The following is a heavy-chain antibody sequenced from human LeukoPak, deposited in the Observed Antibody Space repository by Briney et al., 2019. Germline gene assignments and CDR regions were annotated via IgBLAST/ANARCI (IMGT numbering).Heavy chain of an antibody. D-gene: IGHD3-16*02. Sequence: GASVKVSCKASGGTFSSYAISWVRQAPGQGLEWMGRIIPIFGIANYAQKFQGRVTITADKSTSTAYMELSSLRSEDTAVYYCARDRSEYAFDIWGQGTMVTVSS. CDR1: GGTFSSYA. CDR2: IIPIFGIA. J-gene: IGHJ3*02. V-gene: IGHV1-69*04. CDR3: ARDRSEYAFDI.